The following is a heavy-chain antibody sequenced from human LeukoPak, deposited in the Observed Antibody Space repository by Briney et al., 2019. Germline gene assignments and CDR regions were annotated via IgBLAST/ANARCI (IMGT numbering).Heavy chain of an antibody. V-gene: IGHV4-34*01. CDR3: ARGPNAFDI. CDR1: GGSFSGYY. Sequence: SETLSLTCAVYGGSFSGYYWSWIRQPPGKGLEWIGEINHSGSTNYNPSLKSRVTISVDTSKNQFSLKLSSVTAAGTAVYYCARGPNAFDIWGQGTMVTVSS. CDR2: INHSGST. J-gene: IGHJ3*02.